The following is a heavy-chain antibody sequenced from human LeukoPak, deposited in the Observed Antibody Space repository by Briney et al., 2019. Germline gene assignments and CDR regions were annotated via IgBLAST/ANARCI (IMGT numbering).Heavy chain of an antibody. Sequence: GGSLRLSCAASGFIFSSYAMNWVRQAPGKGLEWVSSISSSSSYRDYADSVKGRFTISRDNAKNSLYLQMNSLRAEDTAVYYCVRDRTTVTTGWFDPWGQGTLVTVSS. V-gene: IGHV3-21*01. CDR1: GFIFSSYA. J-gene: IGHJ5*02. CDR3: VRDRTTVTTGWFDP. CDR2: ISSSSSYR. D-gene: IGHD4-17*01.